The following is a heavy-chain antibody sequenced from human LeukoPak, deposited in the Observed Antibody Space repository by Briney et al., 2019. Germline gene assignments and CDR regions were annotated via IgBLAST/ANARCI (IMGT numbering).Heavy chain of an antibody. J-gene: IGHJ6*02. Sequence: ASVKVSCKASRYTLTGYYMLLVRQAPGHRLEWIGWINPNSGGTNYAQKFQGRVTMTRDTSNSTAYMKLSRLRSDDTAVYYCAIHSGGYCYYYYGMDVWGQGTTVTVSS. CDR2: INPNSGGT. CDR3: AIHSGGYCYYYYGMDV. D-gene: IGHD2-15*01. V-gene: IGHV1-2*02. CDR1: RYTLTGYY.